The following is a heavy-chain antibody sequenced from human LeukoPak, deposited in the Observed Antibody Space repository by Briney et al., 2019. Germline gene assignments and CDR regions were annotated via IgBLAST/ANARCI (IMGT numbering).Heavy chain of an antibody. D-gene: IGHD6-19*01. CDR1: GFSFGTYW. Sequence: PGGSLRLSCAASGFSFGTYWMHWVRQAPGKGLVWVSRIRRDGGETNYADSVKGRFTISRDNAKNTVYLQMNSLRAEDTAVYYCAKPLPFGSGPYYFDYWGQGTLVTVSS. J-gene: IGHJ4*02. CDR3: AKPLPFGSGPYYFDY. V-gene: IGHV3-74*01. CDR2: IRRDGGET.